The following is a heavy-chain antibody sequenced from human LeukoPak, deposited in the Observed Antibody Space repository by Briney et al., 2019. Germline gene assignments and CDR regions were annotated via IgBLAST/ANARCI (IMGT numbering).Heavy chain of an antibody. CDR2: ISSSSSTI. CDR1: GFTFSSYS. D-gene: IGHD3-3*01. V-gene: IGHV3-48*01. CDR3: ASADDFWSGYGY. Sequence: PGGSLRLSCAASGFTFSSYSMNWVRQAPGKGLEWDSYISSSSSTIYYADSVKGRFTISRDNAKNSLYLQMNSLRAEDTAVYYCASADDFWSGYGYWGQGTLVTVSS. J-gene: IGHJ4*02.